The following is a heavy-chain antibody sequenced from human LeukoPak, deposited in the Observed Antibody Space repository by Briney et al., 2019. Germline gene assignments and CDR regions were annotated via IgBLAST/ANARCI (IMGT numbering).Heavy chain of an antibody. V-gene: IGHV4-38-2*02. CDR3: VNGPDAFDI. CDR1: GQSISSGYY. Sequence: KASETLSLTWTVSGQSISSGYYWGWTRQPPGKGLEWIGTIYHSGSTYYNPSLKSRVTISVDTSKNQFSLKLSSVTAADTAVYYCVNGPDAFDIWGQGTLVIVSS. J-gene: IGHJ3*02. CDR2: IYHSGST.